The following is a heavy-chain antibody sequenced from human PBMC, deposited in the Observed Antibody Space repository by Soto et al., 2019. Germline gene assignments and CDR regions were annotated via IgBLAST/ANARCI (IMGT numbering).Heavy chain of an antibody. D-gene: IGHD3-3*01. CDR3: AEEGSILDWGGNFNY. J-gene: IGHJ4*02. CDR2: IWYDGSNK. CDR1: GFTFTRYG. V-gene: IGHV3-33*06. Sequence: QVQLVESGGGVVQPGRSLRLSCETSGFTFTRYGMHWVRQAPGKGLEWVAVIWYDGSNKYYAESVKGRFTISREDFRKKLYLEMNCLRGVDTAVYYCAEEGSILDWGGNFNYWGQGTLVTVSS.